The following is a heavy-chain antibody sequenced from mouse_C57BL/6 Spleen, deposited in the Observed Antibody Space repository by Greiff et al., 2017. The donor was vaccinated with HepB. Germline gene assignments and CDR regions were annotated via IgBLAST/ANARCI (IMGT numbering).Heavy chain of an antibody. V-gene: IGHV1-82*01. D-gene: IGHD1-1*01. J-gene: IGHJ2*01. CDR1: GYAFSSSW. CDR3: AKNYGSSLLDY. CDR2: IYPGDGDT. Sequence: LVESGPELVKPGASVKISCKASGYAFSSSWMNWVKQRPGKGLEWIGRIYPGDGDTNYNGKFKGKATLTADKSSSTAYMQLSSLTSEDSAVYFCAKNYGSSLLDYWGQGTTLTVSS.